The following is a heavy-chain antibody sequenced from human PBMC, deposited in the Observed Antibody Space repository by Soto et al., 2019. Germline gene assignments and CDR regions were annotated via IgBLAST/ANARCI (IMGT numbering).Heavy chain of an antibody. J-gene: IGHJ5*02. D-gene: IGHD4-17*01. Sequence: QLQLVESGGGVVQPGRSLRLSCAASGFTFSSYGMHWVRQAPGKGLEWVAVIWYDGSNKYYADSVKGRFTISRDNFKNTRYLQMNSLRAEDTAVYYCAIVGSDGDYFNWFDPWGQGTLVTVSS. CDR3: AIVGSDGDYFNWFDP. CDR2: IWYDGSNK. V-gene: IGHV3-33*01. CDR1: GFTFSSYG.